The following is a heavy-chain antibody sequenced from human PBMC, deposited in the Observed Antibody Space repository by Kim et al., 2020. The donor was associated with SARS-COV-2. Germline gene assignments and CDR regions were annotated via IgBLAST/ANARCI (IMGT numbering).Heavy chain of an antibody. D-gene: IGHD5-18*01. CDR1: GFTFSSYA. CDR2: ISGSGGST. CDR3: AKDRNTAMDYYYYGMDV. J-gene: IGHJ6*02. Sequence: GGSLRLSCAASGFTFSSYAMSWVRQAPGKGLEWVSAISGSGGSTYYADSVKGRFTISRDNSKNTLYLQMNSLRAEDTAVYYCAKDRNTAMDYYYYGMDVWGQGTTVTVSS. V-gene: IGHV3-23*01.